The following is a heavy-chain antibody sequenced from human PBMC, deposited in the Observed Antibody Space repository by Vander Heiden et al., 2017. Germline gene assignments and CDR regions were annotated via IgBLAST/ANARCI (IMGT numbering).Heavy chain of an antibody. CDR3: AKGYSSGWSYFDY. CDR1: GFPFDDYA. V-gene: IGHV3-9*01. Sequence: EVQLVESGGGLVQPGRSLRLSCAASGFPFDDYARHWVRQAPGKGLEWVSGIRWNSGDIGYADSVKGRFTISRDNAKNSLYLQMNSLRAEDTALYYCAKGYSSGWSYFDYWGQGTLVTVSS. D-gene: IGHD6-19*01. J-gene: IGHJ4*02. CDR2: IRWNSGDI.